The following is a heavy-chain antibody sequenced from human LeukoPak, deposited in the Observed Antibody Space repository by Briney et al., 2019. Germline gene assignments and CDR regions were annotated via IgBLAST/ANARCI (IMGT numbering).Heavy chain of an antibody. CDR3: AKVRLRYCSSTSCYAYDY. CDR2: ISGSGGST. J-gene: IGHJ4*02. D-gene: IGHD2-2*01. Sequence: PGGSLRLSCAASGFTFSSYGMSWVRQAPGKGVEWVSAISGSGGSTYYADSAKGRFTISRDNSKNTLYLQMNSLRAEDTAVYYCAKVRLRYCSSTSCYAYDYWGQGILVTVSS. V-gene: IGHV3-23*01. CDR1: GFTFSSYG.